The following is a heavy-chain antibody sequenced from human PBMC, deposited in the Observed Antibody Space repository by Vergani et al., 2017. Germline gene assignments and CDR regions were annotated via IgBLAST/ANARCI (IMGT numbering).Heavy chain of an antibody. J-gene: IGHJ4*02. Sequence: EVQLLEYGGGLVQPGESLRLSCTVSRFTFTSYGISWVRQAPGKGLEWVSGISASGGSTYYTDSVKGRFIISRDISKNTLYLQMSSLRADDTAVYYCAKDRPRDWETPLFLFDYWGQGTLVAVSS. V-gene: IGHV3-23*01. D-gene: IGHD1-26*01. CDR3: AKDRPRDWETPLFLFDY. CDR2: ISASGGST. CDR1: RFTFTSYG.